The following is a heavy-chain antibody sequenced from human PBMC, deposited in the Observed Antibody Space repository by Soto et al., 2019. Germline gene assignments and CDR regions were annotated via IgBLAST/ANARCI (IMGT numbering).Heavy chain of an antibody. D-gene: IGHD6-19*01. CDR3: AKEDPLPGIAVAGGKDY. V-gene: IGHV3-23*01. Sequence: GGSLRLSCAASGFTFSSYAMSWVRQAPGKGLEWVSAISGSGGSAYYADSVKGRFTISRDNSKNTLYLQMNSLRAEDTAVYYCAKEDPLPGIAVAGGKDYWGQGTLVTVSS. CDR1: GFTFSSYA. CDR2: ISGSGGSA. J-gene: IGHJ4*02.